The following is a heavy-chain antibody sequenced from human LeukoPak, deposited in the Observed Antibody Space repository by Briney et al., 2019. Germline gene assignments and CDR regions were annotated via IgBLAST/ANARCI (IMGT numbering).Heavy chain of an antibody. D-gene: IGHD5-12*01. CDR1: GGSISSSSYY. J-gene: IGHJ5*02. V-gene: IGHV4-39*07. Sequence: SETLSLTCTVSGGSISSSSYYWGWIRQPPGKGLEWIGSIYYSGSTYYNPSLKSRVTISVDTSKNQFSLKLSPVTAADTAVYYCARIKGRRDIPTLRGDNWFDPWGQGTLVTVSS. CDR2: IYYSGST. CDR3: ARIKGRRDIPTLRGDNWFDP.